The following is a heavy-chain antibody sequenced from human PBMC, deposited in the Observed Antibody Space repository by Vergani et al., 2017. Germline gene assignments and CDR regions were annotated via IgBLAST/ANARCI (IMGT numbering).Heavy chain of an antibody. CDR1: GGSISSYY. CDR3: ASNYDSSGYYYFDY. D-gene: IGHD3-22*01. V-gene: IGHV4-59*12. CDR2: IYYSGST. J-gene: IGHJ4*02. Sequence: QVQLQESGPGLVKPSETLSLTCTVSGGSISSYYWSWIRQPPGKGLEWIGYIYYSGSTNYNPSLKSRVTISVDRSKNQFSLKLSSVTAADTAVYYCASNYDSSGYYYFDYWGQGTLVTVSS.